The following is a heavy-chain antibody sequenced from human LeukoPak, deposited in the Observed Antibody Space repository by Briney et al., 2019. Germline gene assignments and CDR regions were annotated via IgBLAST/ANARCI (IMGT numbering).Heavy chain of an antibody. D-gene: IGHD1-26*01. Sequence: GGSLRLSCAASGFTFDDYAMHWVRQAPGKGLEWVSGISWNSGSIGYADSAKGRFTISRDNAKNSLYLQMNSLRAEDTALYYCAKDAVVGATTFFDYWGQGTLVTVSS. CDR1: GFTFDDYA. CDR3: AKDAVVGATTFFDY. V-gene: IGHV3-9*01. J-gene: IGHJ4*02. CDR2: ISWNSGSI.